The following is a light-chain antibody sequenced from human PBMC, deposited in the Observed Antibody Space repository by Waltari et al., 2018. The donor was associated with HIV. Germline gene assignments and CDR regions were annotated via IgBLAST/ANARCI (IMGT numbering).Light chain of an antibody. CDR1: SSNFGNSF. CDR2: DNN. Sequence: QSVFTQPPSVSAAPGQKVTISCSGSSSNFGNSFVSWYQHLPGAAPKLLIYDNNKRPSGISDRFSGSKSGTSATLAITGLQTGDEADYYCGTWDSSLGAGVFGGGTRLTVL. CDR3: GTWDSSLGAGV. V-gene: IGLV1-51*01. J-gene: IGLJ3*02.